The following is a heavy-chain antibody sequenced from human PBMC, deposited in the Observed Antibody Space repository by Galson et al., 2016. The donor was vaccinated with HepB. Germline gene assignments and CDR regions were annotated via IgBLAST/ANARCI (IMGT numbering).Heavy chain of an antibody. J-gene: IGHJ4*02. V-gene: IGHV1-2*04. Sequence: SVKVSCKASGYTFTGYFMHWVRQAPGQGLEWMGWINPNSGGTHFAQKFQGWVTMTRDTSINTAYMELSSLKSDDTAVYYCARSSSSSADFDYWGQGTLVTVSS. CDR1: GYTFTGYF. D-gene: IGHD6-6*01. CDR3: ARSSSSSADFDY. CDR2: INPNSGGT.